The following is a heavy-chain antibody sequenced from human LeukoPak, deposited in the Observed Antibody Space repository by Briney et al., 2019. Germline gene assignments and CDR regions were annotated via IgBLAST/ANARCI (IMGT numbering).Heavy chain of an antibody. CDR1: GGTFSSYA. Sequence: SVKVSCKASGGTFSSYAISWVRQAPGQGLEWMGGIIPIFGTANYAQKFQGGVTITADESTSTAYMELSSLRSEDTAVYYCARAGQLLRGNWFDPWGQGTLVTVSS. V-gene: IGHV1-69*01. CDR2: IIPIFGTA. D-gene: IGHD2-2*01. CDR3: ARAGQLLRGNWFDP. J-gene: IGHJ5*02.